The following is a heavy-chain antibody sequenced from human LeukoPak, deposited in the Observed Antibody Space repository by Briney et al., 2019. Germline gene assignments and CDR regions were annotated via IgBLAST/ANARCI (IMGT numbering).Heavy chain of an antibody. J-gene: IGHJ6*02. CDR2: ISTSSSYI. D-gene: IGHD2-15*01. CDR3: ARPLSGTYGMDV. CDR1: GFTFSGYG. Sequence: GGSLRLSCAASGFTFSGYGMNWVRQAPGKGLEWVSFISTSSSYIYFADSVKGRVTISRDNAKNSLYLQMNSLRAEDTAVYYCARPLSGTYGMDVWGQGTTVTVSS. V-gene: IGHV3-21*01.